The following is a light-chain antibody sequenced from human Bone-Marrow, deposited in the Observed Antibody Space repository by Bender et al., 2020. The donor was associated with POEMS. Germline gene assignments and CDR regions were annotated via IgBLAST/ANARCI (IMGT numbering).Light chain of an antibody. CDR1: SSDVGKYDL. Sequence: QSALTQPASVSGSPGQSISISCTGTSSDVGKYDLVSWYQQHPGKAPKLMIYEGIKRPSGVSNRFSGSKSGNTASLTISGLQAEDEADYYCCSYADSSTLVLGTGTKVTVL. CDR2: EGI. CDR3: CSYADSSTLV. V-gene: IGLV2-23*01. J-gene: IGLJ1*01.